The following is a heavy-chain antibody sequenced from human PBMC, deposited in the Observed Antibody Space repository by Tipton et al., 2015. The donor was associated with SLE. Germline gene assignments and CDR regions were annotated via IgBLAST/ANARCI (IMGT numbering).Heavy chain of an antibody. CDR2: IYHSRST. Sequence: TLSLTCAVSGYFIITGFFWGWIRQPPGKGLEWIGNIYHSRSTYYNPSLKSRVTISVDTSKNQFSLKLSSVTAADTAMYYCAKCRGWVQSDAFHIRGQGTMGAVSS. CDR3: AKCRGWVQSDAFHI. V-gene: IGHV4-38-2*01. J-gene: IGHJ3*02. CDR1: GYFIITGFF. D-gene: IGHD5-24*01.